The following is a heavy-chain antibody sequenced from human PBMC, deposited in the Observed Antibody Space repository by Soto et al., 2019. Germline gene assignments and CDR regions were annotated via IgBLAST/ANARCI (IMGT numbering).Heavy chain of an antibody. Sequence: QVQLVQSGAEVKKPGSSVKVSCTASGGTFNSYTLNWVRQAPGQRLEWVGRVNPIGGMSSFASKFQGRVTMTADKSTSKAYMDLTGLKAEDTAVYYGATSDGSGSTHFDSCGQGTLVTVSS. D-gene: IGHD3-10*01. V-gene: IGHV1-69*02. J-gene: IGHJ4*02. CDR3: ATSDGSGSTHFDS. CDR1: GGTFNSYT. CDR2: VNPIGGMS.